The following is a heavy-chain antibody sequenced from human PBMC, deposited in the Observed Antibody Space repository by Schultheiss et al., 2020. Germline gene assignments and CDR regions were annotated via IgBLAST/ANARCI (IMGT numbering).Heavy chain of an antibody. J-gene: IGHJ4*02. V-gene: IGHV4-39*07. CDR3: AREKYNWNGFDY. CDR2: IYYSGST. CDR1: GGSISSYY. D-gene: IGHD1-20*01. Sequence: SETLSLTCTVSGGSISSYYWSWIRQPPGKGLEWIGSIYYSGSTYYNPSLKSRVTMSVDTSKNQFSLKLNSVTAADTAVYYCAREKYNWNGFDYWGQGTLVNVSS.